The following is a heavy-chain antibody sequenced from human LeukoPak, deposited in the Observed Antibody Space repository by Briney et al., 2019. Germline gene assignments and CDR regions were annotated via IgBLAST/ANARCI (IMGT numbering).Heavy chain of an antibody. CDR3: ARGEGLGTTNGGYYFAY. J-gene: IGHJ4*02. D-gene: IGHD1-26*01. CDR1: GFTFRNYG. V-gene: IGHV3-33*01. Sequence: GGSLRLSCTASGFTFRNYGMHWVRQAPGKGLEWVAVIYYDGNNKYYGDSVKGRFTISRDNSKNTLYLQMNTLRAEDTAVYYCARGEGLGTTNGGYYFAYWGQGSLVIVSS. CDR2: IYYDGNNK.